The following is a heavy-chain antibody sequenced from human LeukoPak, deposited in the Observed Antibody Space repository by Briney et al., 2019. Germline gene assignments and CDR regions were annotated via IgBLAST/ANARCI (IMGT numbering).Heavy chain of an antibody. CDR3: AREHRSSWYPYNYYYYGMDV. CDR2: ISYDGSNK. D-gene: IGHD6-13*01. J-gene: IGHJ6*02. Sequence: GGSLRLSCAASGFTFSSYAMHWVRQAPGKGLEWVAVISYDGSNKYYADSVKGRFTISRDNSKNTLYLQMNSLRAEDTAVYYCAREHRSSWYPYNYYYYGMDVWGQGTTVTVSS. CDR1: GFTFSSYA. V-gene: IGHV3-30*04.